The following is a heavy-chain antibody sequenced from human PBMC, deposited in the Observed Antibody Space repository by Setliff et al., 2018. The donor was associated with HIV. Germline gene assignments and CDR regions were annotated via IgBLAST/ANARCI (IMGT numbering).Heavy chain of an antibody. CDR2: IDWDDAK. CDR3: ARGSDSLTYFDN. D-gene: IGHD3-9*01. Sequence: SGPTLVNPTQTLTLTCTFSGFSLSPRGMSVSWIRQPPGKALEWLARIDWDDAKFYSTSLKTRLTISKDTSKNQVFLTMTNMDPWDTATYYCARGSDSLTYFDNLGPGTLVTVSS. J-gene: IGHJ4*02. V-gene: IGHV2-70*17. CDR1: GFSLSPRGMS.